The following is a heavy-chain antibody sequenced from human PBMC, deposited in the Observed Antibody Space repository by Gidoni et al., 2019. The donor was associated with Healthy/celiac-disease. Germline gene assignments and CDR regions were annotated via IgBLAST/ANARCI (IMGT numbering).Heavy chain of an antibody. J-gene: IGHJ4*02. CDR1: GFTFDHYA. Sequence: EVQMVESGGGLVQPGRSLRLPCAASGFTFDHYAMHWVRQAPGRGLEWVSGISWNSGSIGYADSVKGRFTISRDNAKNSLYLQMNSLRAEDTALYYCAKDILGYDYVDWGLFDYWGQGTLVTVSS. CDR2: ISWNSGSI. CDR3: AKDILGYDYVDWGLFDY. V-gene: IGHV3-9*01. D-gene: IGHD3-16*01.